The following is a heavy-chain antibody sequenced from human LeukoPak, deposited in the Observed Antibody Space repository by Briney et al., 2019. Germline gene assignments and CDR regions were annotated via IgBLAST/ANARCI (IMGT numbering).Heavy chain of an antibody. D-gene: IGHD2-2*01. CDR2: IGYRGST. CDR1: GGSISSYY. V-gene: IGHV4-59*08. J-gene: IGHJ4*02. CDR3: AASVSSTSSFDY. Sequence: SETLSLTCTVSGGSISSYYWSWIRQPPGKGLEWIGYIGYRGSTNYNPSLKSRVTISVDTSKNQFSLKLSSVTAADTAVYYCAASVSSTSSFDYWGQGTLVTVSS.